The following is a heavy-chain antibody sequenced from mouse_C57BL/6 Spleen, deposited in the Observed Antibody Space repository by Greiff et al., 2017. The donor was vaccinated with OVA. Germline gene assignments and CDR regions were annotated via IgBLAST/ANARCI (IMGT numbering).Heavy chain of an antibody. CDR3: ASSGLFAMAY. CDR1: GYTFTSYT. J-gene: IGHJ4*01. V-gene: IGHV1-4*01. CDR2: INPSSGYT. Sequence: QVQLKQSGAELARPGASVKMSCKASGYTFTSYTMHWVKQRPGQGLEWIGYINPSSGYTKYNQKFKGKATLTADKSSSTAYMQLSSLTSEDSAVYYCASSGLFAMAYWGQGTSVTVSA. D-gene: IGHD3-1*01.